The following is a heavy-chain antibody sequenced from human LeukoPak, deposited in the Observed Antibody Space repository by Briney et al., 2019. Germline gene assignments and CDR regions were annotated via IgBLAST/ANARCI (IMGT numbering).Heavy chain of an antibody. J-gene: IGHJ4*02. D-gene: IGHD3-9*01. CDR2: INHSGST. V-gene: IGHV4-34*01. CDR1: GGSFSGYY. Sequence: SETLSLTCAVYGGSFSGYYWSWIRQPPGKGLEWIGEINHSGSTNYNPSLKSRVTISVDASKNQFSLKLSSVTAADTAVYYCARDREGYDILTGYYFWGQGTLVTVSS. CDR3: ARDREGYDILTGYYF.